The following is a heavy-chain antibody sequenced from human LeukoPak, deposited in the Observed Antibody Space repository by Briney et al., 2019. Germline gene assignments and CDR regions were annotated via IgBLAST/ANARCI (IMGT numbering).Heavy chain of an antibody. J-gene: IGHJ4*02. CDR3: ASHHYGPFDY. CDR2: INHSGST. D-gene: IGHD3-10*01. CDR1: GGSFSGYY. V-gene: IGHV4-34*01. Sequence: SETLSLTCAVYGGSFSGYYWSWIRQPPGKGLEWIGEINHSGSTNYNPSLKSRVTISVDTSKNQFSLKLSSVTAADTAMYYCASHHYGPFDYWGQGTLITVSS.